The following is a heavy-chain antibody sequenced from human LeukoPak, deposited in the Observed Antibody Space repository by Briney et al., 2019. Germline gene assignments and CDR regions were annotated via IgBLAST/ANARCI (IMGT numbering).Heavy chain of an antibody. J-gene: IGHJ4*02. V-gene: IGHV1-18*01. CDR3: ARFFSSGLDY. D-gene: IGHD3-22*01. CDR2: ISAYNGNT. CDR1: GYTFTSYG. Sequence: ASVKVSCKASGYTFTSYGNSWVRQAPGQGLEWMGWISAYNGNTNYAQKLQGRVTITADESTSTAYMELSSLRSEDTAVYYCARFFSSGLDYWGQGTLVTVSS.